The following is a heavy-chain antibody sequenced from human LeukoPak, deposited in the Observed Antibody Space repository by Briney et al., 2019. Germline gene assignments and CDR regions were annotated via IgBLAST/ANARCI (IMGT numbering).Heavy chain of an antibody. Sequence: PSETLSLTCTVSGVSISNYYWSCIRQPPGKGLEWMGYIYYSGSTNYNPSLKSRVTISVDTSKNQLSLKLSSVTAADTAVYYCARRVVPAATLDYWGQGTLVTVSS. V-gene: IGHV4-59*08. D-gene: IGHD2-2*01. CDR1: GVSISNYY. CDR3: ARRVVPAATLDY. CDR2: IYYSGST. J-gene: IGHJ4*02.